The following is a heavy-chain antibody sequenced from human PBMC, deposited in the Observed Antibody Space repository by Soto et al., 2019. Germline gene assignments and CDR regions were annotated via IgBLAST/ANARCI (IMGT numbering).Heavy chain of an antibody. CDR2: VSGYNGDT. D-gene: IGHD2-8*01. CDR1: GYTFSRYR. V-gene: IGHV1-18*01. J-gene: IGHJ6*02. Sequence: QGQLVQSGPEVKKPGASVKVSCKASGYTFSRYRISWVRQAPGQGLEWMGWVSGYNGDTKYAQKVQGRVTMTIDTSTYTAYMELRSLTSDDTAIYYCAKNGQPPYYYYGMDVWGQGTTVTVSS. CDR3: AKNGQPPYYYYGMDV.